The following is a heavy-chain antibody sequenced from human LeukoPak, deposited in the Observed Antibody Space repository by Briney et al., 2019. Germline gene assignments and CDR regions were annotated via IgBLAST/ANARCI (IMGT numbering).Heavy chain of an antibody. V-gene: IGHV3-33*06. D-gene: IGHD3-22*01. Sequence: GGSLRLSCVASGFTFSSYGIHWVRQAPGKGLEWVAVIWYDGSNKNYADSVKGRFTISRDNSKNTLYLQMNSLRAEDTAVYYCAKDAGSDGSAPLPLDYWGQGTLVTVSS. J-gene: IGHJ4*02. CDR2: IWYDGSNK. CDR1: GFTFSSYG. CDR3: AKDAGSDGSAPLPLDY.